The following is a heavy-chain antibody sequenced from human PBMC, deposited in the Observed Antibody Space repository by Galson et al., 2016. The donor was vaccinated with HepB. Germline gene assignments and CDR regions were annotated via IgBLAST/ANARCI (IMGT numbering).Heavy chain of an antibody. J-gene: IGHJ6*02. Sequence: SLRLSCAASGFTFSSYGMHWVRQAPGKGLEWVAVISYDGSNKYYADSVKGRFTISRDNAKNTPYLQMNSLRAEDTAVYYCAKDARYCSGASSTYGMDVWGQGTTVTVPS. CDR1: GFTFSSYG. CDR3: AKDARYCSGASSTYGMDV. CDR2: ISYDGSNK. D-gene: IGHD2-15*01. V-gene: IGHV3-30*18.